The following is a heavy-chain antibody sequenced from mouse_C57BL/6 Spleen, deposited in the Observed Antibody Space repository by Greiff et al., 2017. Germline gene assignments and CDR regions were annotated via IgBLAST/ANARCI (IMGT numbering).Heavy chain of an antibody. J-gene: IGHJ3*01. V-gene: IGHV5-9*01. D-gene: IGHD2-5*01. CDR1: GFTFSSYT. CDR2: ISGGGGNT. CDR3: ETYYSNSWFAY. Sequence: EVQVVESGGGLVKPGGSLKLSCAASGFTFSSYTMSWVRQTPGKRLEWVATISGGGGNTYYPDSVKCRFTISGDNAKNTLYLQISSLRSEDTALYYCETYYSNSWFAYWGQGTLVTVSA.